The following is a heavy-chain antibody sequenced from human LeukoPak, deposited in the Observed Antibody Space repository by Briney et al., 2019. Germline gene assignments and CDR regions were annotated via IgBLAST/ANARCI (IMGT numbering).Heavy chain of an antibody. CDR2: FDPEDGET. Sequence: ASVKVSCKVSGYTLTELSMHWVRQAPGKGLEWMGGFDPEDGETIYAQKLQGRVTMTTDTSTSTAYMELRSLRSDDTAVYYCARGESGLLGSRYYYAMDVWGQETTVTVSS. V-gene: IGHV1-24*01. J-gene: IGHJ6*02. CDR3: ARGESGLLGSRYYYAMDV. CDR1: GYTLTELS. D-gene: IGHD1-26*01.